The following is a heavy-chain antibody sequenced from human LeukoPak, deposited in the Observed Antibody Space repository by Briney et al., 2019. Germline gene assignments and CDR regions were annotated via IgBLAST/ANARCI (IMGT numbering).Heavy chain of an antibody. CDR3: ARHATGSYSVPWLDP. CDR1: GGSISNHY. D-gene: IGHD3-10*01. V-gene: IGHV4-59*08. CDR2: FSDSGNT. J-gene: IGHJ5*02. Sequence: SETLSLTCTVSGGSISNHYWSWIRQPPGRGLEWIGYFSDSGNTIYNPSLKSRVTILGDTSKNQFSLKLSSVTAADTAVYYCARHATGSYSVPWLDPWGQGTLVTVST.